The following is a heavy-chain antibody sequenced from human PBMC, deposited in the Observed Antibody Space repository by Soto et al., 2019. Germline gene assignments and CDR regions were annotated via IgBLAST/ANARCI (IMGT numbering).Heavy chain of an antibody. CDR1: GFIFEDYD. J-gene: IGHJ4*02. V-gene: IGHV3-21*06. CDR2: ISSTTNYI. Sequence: EVQLVQSGGGLAHPGGSLRLSCEASGFIFEDYDMHWVRQPPGKGLQWVSSISSTTNYIYYGDSMKGRFTISRDNAKNSLYLEMNSLRAEDTAVYYCARESEDLTSNFDYWGQGTLVTVSS. CDR3: ARESEDLTSNFDY.